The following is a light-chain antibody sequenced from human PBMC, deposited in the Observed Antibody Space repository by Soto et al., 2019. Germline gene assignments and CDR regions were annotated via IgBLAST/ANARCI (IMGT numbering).Light chain of an antibody. CDR2: EIF. CDR1: QSVGSD. Sequence: VVLTQSPDTLSLSPGETATLFCRASQSVGSDLAWYQQKPGQAPRLVIYEIFTRATGVPTRISGSGSGTEFTLTISSLQSEDFAVYYCQKYNSWPLTFGGGTKVDIK. CDR3: QKYNSWPLT. V-gene: IGKV3D-15*01. J-gene: IGKJ4*01.